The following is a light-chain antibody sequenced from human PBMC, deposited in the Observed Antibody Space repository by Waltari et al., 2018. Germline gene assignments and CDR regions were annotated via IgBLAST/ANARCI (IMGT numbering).Light chain of an antibody. CDR1: SSDVGGYNY. CDR2: DVS. CDR3: TSYTSSRTRV. J-gene: IGLJ3*02. V-gene: IGLV2-14*03. Sequence: QSALTQPASVSGSPGQSITISCTGTSSDVGGYNYVSWYQQYPGKAPKLMIYDVSNRPSGVANRFSGSKSGNTASLTISGLQAEDEADYYCTSYTSSRTRVFGGGTKLTVL.